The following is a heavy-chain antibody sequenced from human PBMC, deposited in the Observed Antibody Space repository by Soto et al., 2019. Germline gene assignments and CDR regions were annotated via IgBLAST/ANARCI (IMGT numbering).Heavy chain of an antibody. V-gene: IGHV3-53*01. Sequence: GGSLSLSCAASGFAVSTDYLIWVRQAPGMGLECVSVIYDDGATYYADSVRGRFTISRDNSKNTLYLQMNSLRAEDTAVYFCARGALYSYGSYFDCWGQGTLVTVSS. D-gene: IGHD5-18*01. CDR3: ARGALYSYGSYFDC. CDR1: GFAVSTDY. J-gene: IGHJ4*02. CDR2: IYDDGAT.